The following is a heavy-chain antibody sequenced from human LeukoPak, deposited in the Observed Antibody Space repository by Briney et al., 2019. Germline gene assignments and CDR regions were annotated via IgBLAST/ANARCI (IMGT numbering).Heavy chain of an antibody. CDR1: GFTFNTYT. D-gene: IGHD6-13*01. V-gene: IGHV3-23*01. J-gene: IGHJ6*03. CDR2: ISGSGGST. Sequence: GGSLRLSCAASGFTFNTYTMNWVRQAPGKGLEWVSAISGSGGSTYYADSVKGRFTISRDNSKNTLYLQMNSLRAEDTAVYYCAKDGDSSSWYEPYYYYYYMDVWGKGTTVTVSS. CDR3: AKDGDSSSWYEPYYYYYYMDV.